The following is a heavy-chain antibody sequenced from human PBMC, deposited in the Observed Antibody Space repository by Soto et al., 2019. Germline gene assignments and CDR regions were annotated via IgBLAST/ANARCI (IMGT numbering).Heavy chain of an antibody. D-gene: IGHD3-10*01. Sequence: PSETLSLTCTVSGGSISSGGYYWSWIRQHPGKGLEWIGYIYYSGSTYYNPSLKSRVTISVDTSKHQFSLKLRSVTAADTAVYYCARTLYYYGSGPAGYWGQGTLVTVSS. J-gene: IGHJ4*02. V-gene: IGHV4-31*02. CDR3: ARTLYYYGSGPAGY. CDR2: IYYSGST. CDR1: GGSISSGGYY.